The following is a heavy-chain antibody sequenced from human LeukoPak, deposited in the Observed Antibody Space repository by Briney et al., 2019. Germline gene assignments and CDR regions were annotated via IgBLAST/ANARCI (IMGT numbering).Heavy chain of an antibody. V-gene: IGHV3-30-3*01. D-gene: IGHD2-2*01. Sequence: PGRSLRLSCAASGFTFSSYAMHWVRQAPGKGLEWVAVISYDGSNKYYADSVKGRFTISRDNSKNTLYLQMNSLRAKDTAVYYCAGDYLRYQLLSWFDPRGQGTLVTVSS. CDR3: AGDYLRYQLLSWFDP. J-gene: IGHJ5*02. CDR2: ISYDGSNK. CDR1: GFTFSSYA.